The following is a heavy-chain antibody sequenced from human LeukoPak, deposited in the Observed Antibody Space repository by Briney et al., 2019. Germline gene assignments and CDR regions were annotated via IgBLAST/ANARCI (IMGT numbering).Heavy chain of an antibody. V-gene: IGHV3-23*01. J-gene: IGHJ4*02. CDR2: ISGSGGST. D-gene: IGHD1-7*01. CDR3: AKDARYAQLELRPY. Sequence: GGSLRLSCAASGFTFSSYAMRWLRQAPGKGLEWVSAISGSGGSTYYADSVKGRFTISRDNSKNTLYLQMNGLRAEDTAVYYCAKDARYAQLELRPYWGQGTLVTVSS. CDR1: GFTFSSYA.